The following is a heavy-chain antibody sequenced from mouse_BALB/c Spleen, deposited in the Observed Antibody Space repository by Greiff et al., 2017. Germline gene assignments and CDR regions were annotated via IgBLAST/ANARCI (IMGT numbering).Heavy chain of an antibody. V-gene: IGHV5-17*02. CDR1: GFTFSSFG. J-gene: IGHJ2*01. CDR2: ISSGSSTI. Sequence: EVKVVESGGGLVQPGGSRKLSCAASGFTFSSFGMHWVRQAPEKGLEWVAYISSGSSTIYYADTVKGRFTISRDNPKNTLFLQMTSLRSEDTAMYYCARGDDKVYFDYWGQGTTLTVSS. D-gene: IGHD2-12*01. CDR3: ARGDDKVYFDY.